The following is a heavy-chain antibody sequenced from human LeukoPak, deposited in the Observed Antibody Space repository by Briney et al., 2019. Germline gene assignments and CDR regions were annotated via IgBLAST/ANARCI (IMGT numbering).Heavy chain of an antibody. CDR2: IIPIFGTA. Sequence: SVKVSCKASGSTFSSYAISWVRQAPGQGLEWMGGIIPIFGTANYAQKFQGRVTITTDESTSTAYMELSSLRSEDTAVYYCATYHYDSSGYYYRYQYFQHWGQGTLVTVSS. CDR3: ATYHYDSSGYYYRYQYFQH. J-gene: IGHJ1*01. CDR1: GSTFSSYA. V-gene: IGHV1-69*05. D-gene: IGHD3-22*01.